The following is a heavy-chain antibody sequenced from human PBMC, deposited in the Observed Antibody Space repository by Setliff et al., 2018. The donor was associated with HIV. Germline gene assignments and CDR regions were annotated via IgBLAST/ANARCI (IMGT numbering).Heavy chain of an antibody. V-gene: IGHV4-34*01. CDR1: GGSLNGFY. CDR3: AGGPGTTSIDY. CDR2: INHRGST. Sequence: PSETLSLTCAFYGGSLNGFYWGWIRQSPGKGLEWIGEINHRGSTNYNPSLKSRVTIRVDMSKNQFSLEVTAVTAADTAVYYCAGGPGTTSIDYWAQGTLVTVSS. D-gene: IGHD1-26*01. J-gene: IGHJ4*02.